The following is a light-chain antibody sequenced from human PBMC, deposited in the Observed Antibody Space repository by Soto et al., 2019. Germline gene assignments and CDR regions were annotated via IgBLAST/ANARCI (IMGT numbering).Light chain of an antibody. Sequence: EIVMTQSPATLSVSPGVIATLSCRASQSVSSNLAWYQQKPGQAPRLLIYGASTSAPGIPARFSGSVSGTEFTLTISSRQSEDFAVSYCQQYNNWYTFGQGNKLEIK. J-gene: IGKJ2*01. V-gene: IGKV3-15*01. CDR1: QSVSSN. CDR2: GAS. CDR3: QQYNNWYT.